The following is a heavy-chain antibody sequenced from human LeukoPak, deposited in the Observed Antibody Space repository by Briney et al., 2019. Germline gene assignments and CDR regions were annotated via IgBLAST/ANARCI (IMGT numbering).Heavy chain of an antibody. CDR3: VRGRYISSHYVGDY. Sequence: PGGSLRLSCAASGFTFSHYAMSWVRQAPGKGLEWVSGISGSGASTYYTDSVKGRFSISRDNSKNTLYLRMHSLRAEDTAVYYCVRGRYISSHYVGDYWGQGTLAIVSS. CDR2: ISGSGAST. CDR1: GFTFSHYA. D-gene: IGHD2-2*02. V-gene: IGHV3-23*01. J-gene: IGHJ4*02.